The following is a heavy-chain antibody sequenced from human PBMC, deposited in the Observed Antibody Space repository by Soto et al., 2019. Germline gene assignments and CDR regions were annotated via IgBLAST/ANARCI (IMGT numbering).Heavy chain of an antibody. J-gene: IGHJ5*01. CDR3: ARLYYDRRGYYWFES. V-gene: IGHV4-39*01. D-gene: IGHD3-22*01. CDR1: AGSISSSSYY. Sequence: SQTLSLTCTVSAGSISSSSYYWGWIRQPPGKGLDCIGSIYYSGSPYNNPSLKWRVTVSVDTSSNQYSLTVTSVTATDTAVYSCARLYYDRRGYYWFESWGQGTMVTVSS. CDR2: IYYSGSP.